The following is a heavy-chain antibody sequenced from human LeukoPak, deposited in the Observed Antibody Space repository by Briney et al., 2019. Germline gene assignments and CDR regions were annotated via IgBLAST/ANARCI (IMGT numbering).Heavy chain of an antibody. CDR2: IYYSGST. CDR1: GGSISSYY. CDR3: AGIGYGYVSYFDY. J-gene: IGHJ4*02. D-gene: IGHD5-18*01. V-gene: IGHV4-59*08. Sequence: SETLSLTCTVSGGSISSYYWSWIRQPPGKGLEWIGYIYYSGSTNYNPSLKSRVTISVDTSKNQFSLKLSSVTAADTAVYYCAGIGYGYVSYFDYWGQGTLVTVSS.